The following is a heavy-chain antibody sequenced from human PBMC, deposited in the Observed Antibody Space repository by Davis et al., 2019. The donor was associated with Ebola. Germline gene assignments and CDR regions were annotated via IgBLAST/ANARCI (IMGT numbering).Heavy chain of an antibody. CDR3: ATNTGAYYYAMNV. V-gene: IGHV1-2*02. D-gene: IGHD4/OR15-4a*01. Sequence: ASVKVSCKASGYTFTGYYLHWVRQAPGQGLEWMGWITPNSGDTNNAQKFQGRVTMTRDTYINTAYMELRRLRSDDTAVYYCATNTGAYYYAMNVWGQGTTVTVSS. CDR2: ITPNSGDT. CDR1: GYTFTGYY. J-gene: IGHJ6*02.